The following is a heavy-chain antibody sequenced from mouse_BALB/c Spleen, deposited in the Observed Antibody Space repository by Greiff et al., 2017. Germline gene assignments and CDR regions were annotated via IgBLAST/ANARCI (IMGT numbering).Heavy chain of an antibody. Sequence: EVKLMESGGGLVQPGGSLKLSCAASGFTFSSYTMSWVRQTPEKRLEWVAYISNGGGSTYYPDTVKGRFTISRDNAKNTLYLQMSSLKSEDTAMYYCARQEYGNYGFAYWGQGTLVTVSA. CDR2: ISNGGGST. V-gene: IGHV5-12-2*01. D-gene: IGHD2-10*02. J-gene: IGHJ3*01. CDR1: GFTFSSYT. CDR3: ARQEYGNYGFAY.